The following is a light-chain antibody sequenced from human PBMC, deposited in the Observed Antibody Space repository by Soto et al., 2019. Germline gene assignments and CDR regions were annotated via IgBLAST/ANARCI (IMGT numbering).Light chain of an antibody. CDR1: QSVGSY. CDR2: DAY. J-gene: IGKJ2*01. CDR3: HQRSDWYT. V-gene: IGKV3-11*01. Sequence: EIVLRQSPATLSLSPGERATLSCRASQSVGSYLAWYQHKPGQAPRLLIYDAYTRATGIPARFIGSGSGTDFTLTISSLEPEDFAVYYCHQRSDWYTFGQGTKVEIK.